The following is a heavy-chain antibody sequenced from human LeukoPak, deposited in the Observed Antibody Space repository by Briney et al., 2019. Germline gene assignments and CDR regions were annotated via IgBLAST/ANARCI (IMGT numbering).Heavy chain of an antibody. CDR1: GFTFSSFG. D-gene: IGHD6-13*01. CDR2: MSIDEDGGKT. CDR3: NRQQLVLDI. J-gene: IGHJ3*02. V-gene: IGHV3-30*02. Sequence: PGGSLRLSCAASGFTFSSFGMHWVRRAPGKGLEWVAFMSIDEDGGKTYFADSVKGRFTISRDNSKKTVDLQMKSLRPEDTAVYYCNRQQLVLDIWGQGTMVTVSS.